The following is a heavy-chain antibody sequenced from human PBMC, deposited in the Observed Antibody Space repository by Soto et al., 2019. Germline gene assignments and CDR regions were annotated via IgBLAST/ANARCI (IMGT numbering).Heavy chain of an antibody. CDR2: ISGSGGST. CDR1: GFTLSSHP. Sequence: ASGFTLSSHPMIRIHQAPGKGLEWVSAISGSGGSTYYADSVKGRFTISRDNSKNTLYLQMNSLRAEDTAVYYCAKDSTHIVVVTSFDYWAQGTLVTVSS. D-gene: IGHD2-21*02. J-gene: IGHJ4*02. V-gene: IGHV3-23*01. CDR3: AKDSTHIVVVTSFDY.